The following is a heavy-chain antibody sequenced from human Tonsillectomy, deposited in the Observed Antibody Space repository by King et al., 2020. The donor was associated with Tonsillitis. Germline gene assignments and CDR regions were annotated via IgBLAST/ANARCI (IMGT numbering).Heavy chain of an antibody. CDR2: IWSDGSNK. J-gene: IGHJ4*02. V-gene: IGHV3-33*08. Sequence: VQLVESGGGVVQPGRSLRLSCAASGFTFSSYGMHWVRQAPGNGLEWVAVIWSDGSNKYYADSVKGRFTISRDNSKNTLYLQMKSLRAEDTAVYYCARDSCGGDCYYFDYGGQGTLVTVSS. CDR1: GFTFSSYG. CDR3: ARDSCGGDCYYFDY. D-gene: IGHD2-21*02.